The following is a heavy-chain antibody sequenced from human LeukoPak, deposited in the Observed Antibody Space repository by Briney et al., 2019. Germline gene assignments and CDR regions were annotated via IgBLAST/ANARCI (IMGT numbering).Heavy chain of an antibody. CDR3: TRGRYQLLGPNDS. D-gene: IGHD2-2*01. V-gene: IGHV3-30-3*01. CDR1: GFTFSSYA. CDR2: ISYDGSNK. Sequence: GGSLRLSCAASGFTFSSYAMHWVRQAPGKGLEWVAVISYDGSNKYYADSVKGRFTISRDNDKNSVYLQMSSLRDEDTAVYFCTRGRYQLLGPNDSWGQGTLVTVSS. J-gene: IGHJ4*02.